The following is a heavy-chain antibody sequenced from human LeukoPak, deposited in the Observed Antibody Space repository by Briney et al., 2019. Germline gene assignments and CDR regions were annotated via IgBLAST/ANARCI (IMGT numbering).Heavy chain of an antibody. CDR2: VRFDGSDK. D-gene: IGHD6-13*01. V-gene: IGHV3-30*02. Sequence: GGSLRLSCTTSGFTFSNYVMNWIRQAPGKGLEWVAFVRFDGSDKYYADSVRGRFTISRDNSKNTVYLQMNSLRNEDTAVYYCAKEGVTTAGILDFWGQGTLVTVSS. CDR1: GFTFSNYV. J-gene: IGHJ4*02. CDR3: AKEGVTTAGILDF.